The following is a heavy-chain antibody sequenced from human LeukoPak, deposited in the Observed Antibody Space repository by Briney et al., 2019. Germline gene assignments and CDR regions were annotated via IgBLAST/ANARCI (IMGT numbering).Heavy chain of an antibody. CDR1: GYTSPNHY. CDR3: AYREYFYDCSQY. J-gene: IGHJ4*02. CDR2: ISPIGSST. D-gene: IGHD3-22*01. Sequence: GASVKLSCKASGYTSPNHYVNWGRQAPGPGLEWMGIISPIGSSTNHAQRFQGRVTMTGDTSTSTVYMERTSLRAQDTAVYYCAYREYFYDCSQYCGQGTLVTVSS. V-gene: IGHV1-46*01.